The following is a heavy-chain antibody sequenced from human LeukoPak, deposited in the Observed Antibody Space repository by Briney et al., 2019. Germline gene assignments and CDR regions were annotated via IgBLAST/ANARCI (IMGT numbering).Heavy chain of an antibody. CDR2: ISSSGSTI. V-gene: IGHV3-48*03. D-gene: IGHD6-19*01. CDR3: ARYSGWYVVDY. Sequence: GGSLRLSCAASGFTSSSYEMNWVRQAPGKGLEWVSYISSSGSTIYYADSVKGRFTISRDNAKNSLYLQMNSLRAEDTAVYYCARYSGWYVVDYWGQGTLVTVSS. CDR1: GFTSSSYE. J-gene: IGHJ4*02.